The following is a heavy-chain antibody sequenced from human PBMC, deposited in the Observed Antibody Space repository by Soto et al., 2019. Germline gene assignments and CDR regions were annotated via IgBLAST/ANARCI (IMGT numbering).Heavy chain of an antibody. V-gene: IGHV5-51*01. J-gene: IGHJ4*02. CDR1: GYTFASYW. Sequence: GESLKISCKGSGYTFASYWIGWVRQMPGKGLEWMGIIYPGDSDTRYSPSFQGQVTISADKSISTAYLQWGSLKASDTAMYYCASDKVAGSLKCDFDDWGQGSLVTVSS. D-gene: IGHD6-19*01. CDR2: IYPGDSDT. CDR3: ASDKVAGSLKCDFDD.